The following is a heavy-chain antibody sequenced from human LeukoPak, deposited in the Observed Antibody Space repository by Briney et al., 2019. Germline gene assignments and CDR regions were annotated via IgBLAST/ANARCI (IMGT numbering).Heavy chain of an antibody. D-gene: IGHD3-10*01. V-gene: IGHV1-69*04. CDR2: IIPILGIA. Sequence: ASVKVSCKASGGTFSSYAISWVRQAPGQGLEWMGRIIPILGIANYAQKFQGRVTITADKSTGTAYMELSSLRSEDTAVYYCARGYGSGSEGAFDPWGQGTLVTVSS. CDR3: ARGYGSGSEGAFDP. CDR1: GGTFSSYA. J-gene: IGHJ5*02.